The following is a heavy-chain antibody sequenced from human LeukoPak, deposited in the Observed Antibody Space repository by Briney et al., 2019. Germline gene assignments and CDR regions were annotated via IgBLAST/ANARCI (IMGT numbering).Heavy chain of an antibody. J-gene: IGHJ2*01. CDR2: IYHSGST. D-gene: IGHD7-27*01. CDR3: ARDPQLGIGGWYFDL. Sequence: SETLSLTCTVSGYSISSGYYWGWIRQPPGKGLEWIGSIYHSGSTYYNPSLKSRVTKSVDTSKNQFSLKLSSVTAADTAVYYCARDPQLGIGGWYFDLWGRGTLVTVSS. V-gene: IGHV4-38-2*02. CDR1: GYSISSGYY.